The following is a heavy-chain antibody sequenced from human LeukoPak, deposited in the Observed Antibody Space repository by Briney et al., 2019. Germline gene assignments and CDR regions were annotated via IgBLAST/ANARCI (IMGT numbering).Heavy chain of an antibody. CDR1: GFTFSSYA. CDR3: ARGDTAMVLFDY. D-gene: IGHD5-18*01. CDR2: ISGSGGST. Sequence: PGGSLRLSCAASGFTFSSYAMSWVRQAPGKGLEWVSAISGSGGSTYYADSVKGRFTISRDNSKNTLYLQMNSLRAEDTAVYYCARGDTAMVLFDYWGQGPLVTVSS. J-gene: IGHJ4*02. V-gene: IGHV3-23*01.